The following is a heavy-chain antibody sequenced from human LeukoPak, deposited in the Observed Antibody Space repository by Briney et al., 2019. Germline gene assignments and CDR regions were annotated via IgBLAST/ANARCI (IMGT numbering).Heavy chain of an antibody. CDR3: AKTYYYDSSGYYYLDY. CDR1: GGSISSYY. V-gene: IGHV4-59*01. CDR2: IYYSGST. Sequence: PSETLSLTCTVSGGSISSYYWSWIRQPPGKGLEWIGYIYYSGSTNYNPSLKSRVTISVDTSKNQFSLKLSSVTAADTAVYYCAKTYYYDSSGYYYLDYWGQGTLVTVSS. D-gene: IGHD3-22*01. J-gene: IGHJ4*02.